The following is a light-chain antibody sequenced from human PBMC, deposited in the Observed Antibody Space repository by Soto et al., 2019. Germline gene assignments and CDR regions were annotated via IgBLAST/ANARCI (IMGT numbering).Light chain of an antibody. CDR3: QQYNSWPPIT. J-gene: IGKJ5*01. Sequence: EIVLTQSPATLSLSPGERATLSCRASQSVSRYLAWYQQKPGQAPRLLIYGASTRATGIPARFSGSRSGTEFTLTISSLQSEDFAVYYCQQYNSWPPITFGQGTRLEIK. CDR1: QSVSRY. CDR2: GAS. V-gene: IGKV3-15*01.